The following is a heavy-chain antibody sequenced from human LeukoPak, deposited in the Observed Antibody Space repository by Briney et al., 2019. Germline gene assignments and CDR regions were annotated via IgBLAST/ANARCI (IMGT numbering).Heavy chain of an antibody. CDR1: GGSISSYY. J-gene: IGHJ4*02. CDR3: ARARYDSSGSPLDY. V-gene: IGHV4-59*01. D-gene: IGHD3-22*01. CDR2: IYYSGST. Sequence: SETLSLTCIVSGGSISSYYWSWIRQPPGKGLEWIGYIYYSGSTNYNPSLKSRVTISVDTSKNQFSLKLSSVTAADTAVYYCARARYDSSGSPLDYWGQGTLVTVSS.